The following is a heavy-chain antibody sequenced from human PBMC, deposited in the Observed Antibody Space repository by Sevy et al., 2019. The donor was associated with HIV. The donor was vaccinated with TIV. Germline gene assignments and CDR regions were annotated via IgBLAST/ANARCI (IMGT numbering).Heavy chain of an antibody. J-gene: IGHJ3*02. V-gene: IGHV3-23*01. CDR1: GFTFSSYA. D-gene: IGHD1-26*01. Sequence: RGSLRLSCAASGFTFSSYAMSWVRQAPGKGLEWVSAISGSGGSTYYADSVKGRFTISRDNSKNTLYLQMNSLRAEDTAVYYCAKRSGIVGATKGAFDIWGQGTMVTVSS. CDR2: ISGSGGST. CDR3: AKRSGIVGATKGAFDI.